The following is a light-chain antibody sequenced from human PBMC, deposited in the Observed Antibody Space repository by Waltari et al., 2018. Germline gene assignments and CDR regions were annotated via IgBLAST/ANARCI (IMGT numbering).Light chain of an antibody. V-gene: IGLV1-51*01. CDR3: ATWDSSLSGGV. J-gene: IGLJ2*01. CDR1: TSTIGNNY. Sequence: HSVLTQPPSVSAAPGPDVNILCSGHTSTIGNNYLSCYQQVPGTAPKLLIFDNNERPSGIPDRFSGSKSGTSATLDITGLQTGDEAHYYCATWDSSLSGGVFGGGTKVTVL. CDR2: DNN.